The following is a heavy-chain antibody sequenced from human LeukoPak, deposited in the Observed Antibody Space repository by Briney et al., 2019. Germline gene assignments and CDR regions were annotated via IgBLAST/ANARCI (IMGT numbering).Heavy chain of an antibody. J-gene: IGHJ5*01. V-gene: IGHV3-23*01. CDR3: AKTVGGRLPSCDS. Sequence: GGSLRLSCAASGFTFSSYAMSWVRQAPGKGLEWVSDISGSGDTTYYADSVKGRFTISRDNSKNTVSLQMNSLRAKDTAVYYCAKTVGGRLPSCDSWGQGTLVTVSS. CDR2: ISGSGDTT. CDR1: GFTFSSYA. D-gene: IGHD3-3*01.